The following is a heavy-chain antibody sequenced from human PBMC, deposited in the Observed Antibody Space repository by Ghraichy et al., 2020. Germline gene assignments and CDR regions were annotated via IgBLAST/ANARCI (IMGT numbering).Heavy chain of an antibody. CDR1: GGSFSGYY. D-gene: IGHD6-6*01. Sequence: SETLSLTCAVYGGSFSGYYWSWIRQPPGKGLEWIGEINHSGSTNYNPSLKSRVTISVDTSKNQFSLKLSSVTAADTAVYYCAREPRSYSSSSSYGMDVWGQGTTVTVSS. CDR3: AREPRSYSSSSSYGMDV. J-gene: IGHJ6*02. V-gene: IGHV4-34*01. CDR2: INHSGST.